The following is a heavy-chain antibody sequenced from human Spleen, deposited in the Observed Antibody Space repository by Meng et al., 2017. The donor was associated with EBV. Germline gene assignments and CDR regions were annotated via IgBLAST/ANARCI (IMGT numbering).Heavy chain of an antibody. CDR3: SRDLAGPFDD. J-gene: IGHJ4*02. CDR1: GFSFSTFW. V-gene: IGHV3-74*01. Sequence: GQLVESVGALVQLGGALRLFCAVSGFSFSTFWIHWVRQVPGKGLVWIARINENGRTTTYADSVKGRFTISRDNTRNTLYLQMNSLRAEDTAVYFCSRDLAGPFDDWGQGTLVTVSS. CDR2: INENGRTT.